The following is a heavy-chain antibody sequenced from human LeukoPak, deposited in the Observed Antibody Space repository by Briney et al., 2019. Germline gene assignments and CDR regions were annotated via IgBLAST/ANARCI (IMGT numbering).Heavy chain of an antibody. CDR2: IIPIFGTA. J-gene: IGHJ4*02. V-gene: IGHV1-69*13. CDR1: GGTFSSYA. D-gene: IGHD3-22*01. CDR3: AGAPHYYDSSGFSWGQYYFDY. Sequence: SVKVSCKASGGTFSSYAISWVRQAPGQGLEWMGGIIPIFGTANYAQKSQGRVTITADESTSTAYMELSSLRSEDTAVYYCAGAPHYYDSSGFSWGQYYFDYWGQGTLVTVSS.